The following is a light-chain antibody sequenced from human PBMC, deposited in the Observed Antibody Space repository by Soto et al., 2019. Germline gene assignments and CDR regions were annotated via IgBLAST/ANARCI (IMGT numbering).Light chain of an antibody. CDR1: QSVSSN. Sequence: ERGMTHSRATLSGSAVEVSAVSCRASQSVSSNLAGYQHKPGHAPRLLIYGASTRATGIPARFSGSGSGTEFTLTISSLQSEDFAVYYCQQHNNWPPWTFGQGTQVDI. CDR2: GAS. CDR3: QQHNNWPPWT. V-gene: IGKV3-15*01. J-gene: IGKJ1*01.